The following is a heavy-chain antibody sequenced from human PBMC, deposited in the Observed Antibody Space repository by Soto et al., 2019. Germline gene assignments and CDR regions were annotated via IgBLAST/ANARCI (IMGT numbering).Heavy chain of an antibody. CDR3: AAVAGYYDFWSGYYSTQDYCYYGMDV. V-gene: IGHV1-58*01. Sequence: SVKVSCKASGFTFTSSAVQWVRQARGQRLEWIGWIVVGSGNTNYAQKFQERVTITRDMSTSTAYMELSSLRSEDTAVYYCAAVAGYYDFWSGYYSTQDYCYYGMDVWGQGTTVTVSS. CDR1: GFTFTSSA. CDR2: IVVGSGNT. D-gene: IGHD3-3*01. J-gene: IGHJ6*02.